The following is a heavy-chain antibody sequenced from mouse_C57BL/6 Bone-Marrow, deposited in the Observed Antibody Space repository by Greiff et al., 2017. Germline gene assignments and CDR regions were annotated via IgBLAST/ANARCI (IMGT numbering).Heavy chain of an antibody. CDR3: ARRLRAWFAY. J-gene: IGHJ3*01. CDR1: GYAFSSSW. CDR2: IYPGDGDT. Sequence: VQLQQSGPELVKPGASVKISCKASGYAFSSSWMNWVKQRPGKGLEWIGRIYPGDGDTNYNGKFKGKATLTADKSSSTADMQLSSLTSEDSAVYFCARRLRAWFAYWGQGTLVTVSA. D-gene: IGHD1-1*01. V-gene: IGHV1-82*01.